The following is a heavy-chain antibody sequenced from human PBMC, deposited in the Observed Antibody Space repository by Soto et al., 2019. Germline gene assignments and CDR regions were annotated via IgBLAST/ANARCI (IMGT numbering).Heavy chain of an antibody. Sequence: SETLSLTCAVSGGSISSSNWWSWVRQPAGKGLEWIVEISHSGTTNYNPSLKSRVTISVDKRKNQFSLKLSSVTAADTAVYYCARDIAVAGTPYWGQATLVTVS. CDR3: ARDIAVAGTPY. CDR2: ISHSGTT. J-gene: IGHJ4*02. CDR1: GGSISSSNW. V-gene: IGHV4-4*02. D-gene: IGHD6-19*01.